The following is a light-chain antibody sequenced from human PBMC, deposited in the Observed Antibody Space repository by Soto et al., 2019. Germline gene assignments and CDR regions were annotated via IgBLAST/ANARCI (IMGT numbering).Light chain of an antibody. Sequence: DIQITQSPSTLSAAVGDRASIACPSSQSVSTWLAWYQQKPGKAPKLLIYKASTLESGVPSRFSGGGSGTEFTLTISGLQTDDFATYFCKHYESYPLTSGGGTKVDIK. CDR1: QSVSTW. CDR3: KHYESYPLT. J-gene: IGKJ4*01. V-gene: IGKV1-5*03. CDR2: KAS.